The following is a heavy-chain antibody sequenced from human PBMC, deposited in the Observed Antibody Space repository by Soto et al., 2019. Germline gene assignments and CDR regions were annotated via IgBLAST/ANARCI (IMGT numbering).Heavy chain of an antibody. Sequence: QVHLVQSGAEVKQPGASVKLSCKASGYTFTSYAMHWVRQAPGQSLEWLGWINTGSGNTKYSQKLQGRVTITRDTSASTAYMELSSLRSEDTAVYYCSRSQGAVASGCYSIFGDFQHWGQGTLVSVSS. D-gene: IGHD3-10*01. CDR3: SRSQGAVASGCYSIFGDFQH. V-gene: IGHV1-3*04. CDR2: INTGSGNT. J-gene: IGHJ1*01. CDR1: GYTFTSYA.